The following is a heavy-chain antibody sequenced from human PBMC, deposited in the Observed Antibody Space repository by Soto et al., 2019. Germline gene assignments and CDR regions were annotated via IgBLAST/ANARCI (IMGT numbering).Heavy chain of an antibody. D-gene: IGHD1-26*01. CDR3: ARSVGATPFDY. J-gene: IGHJ4*02. CDR2: IYYSGSI. V-gene: IGHV4-59*11. Sequence: LSLTCTVSGGSISSHYWSWIRQPPGKGLEWIGYIYYSGSINYNPSLKSRVTISVDTSKNQFSLKLSSVTAADTAVYYCARSVGATPFDYWGQGTLVTVSS. CDR1: GGSISSHY.